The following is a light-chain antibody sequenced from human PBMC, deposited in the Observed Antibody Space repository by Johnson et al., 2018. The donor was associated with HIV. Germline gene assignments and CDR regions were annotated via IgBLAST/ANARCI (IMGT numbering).Light chain of an antibody. J-gene: IGLJ1*01. V-gene: IGLV1-44*01. CDR3: GIWDSSLSAYV. CDR2: RNN. Sequence: QSVLTQPPSASGTPGQRVTISCSGSSSNIGSNTVNWYQQLPGTAPKLLIYRNNQRPSGVTDRFSGSKSGTSASLAISGLQAEDEADYYCGIWDSSLSAYVFGTGTKVTVL. CDR1: SSNIGSNT.